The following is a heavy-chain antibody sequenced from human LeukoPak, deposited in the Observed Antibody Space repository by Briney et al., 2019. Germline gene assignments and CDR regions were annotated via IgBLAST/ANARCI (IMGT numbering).Heavy chain of an antibody. D-gene: IGHD4-17*01. V-gene: IGHV3-23*01. CDR3: AKGGRHADYGDGDLDY. CDR1: GFTFSSYG. J-gene: IGHJ4*02. CDR2: ISGSGGST. Sequence: PGGSLRLSCAASGFTFSSYGMSWVRQAPGKGLEWVSAISGSGGSTYYADSVKGRFTISRDNSKNTLYLQMNSLRAEDTAVYYCAKGGRHADYGDGDLDYWGQGTLVTVSS.